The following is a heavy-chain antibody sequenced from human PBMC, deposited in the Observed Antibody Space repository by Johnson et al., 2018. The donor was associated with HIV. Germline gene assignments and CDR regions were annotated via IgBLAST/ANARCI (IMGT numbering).Heavy chain of an antibody. V-gene: IGHV3-33*08. J-gene: IGHJ3*02. D-gene: IGHD3-16*01. Sequence: QMQLVESGGGLVQPGGSLRLSCAASGFTFSSYAMHWVRQAPGKGLEWVAVIWYDGSNKYYADSVKGRFTISRDNSKNTLYLQMNSLRAEDTAVYYCARDGAADNAFDIWGQGTMVTVSS. CDR1: GFTFSSYA. CDR3: ARDGAADNAFDI. CDR2: IWYDGSNK.